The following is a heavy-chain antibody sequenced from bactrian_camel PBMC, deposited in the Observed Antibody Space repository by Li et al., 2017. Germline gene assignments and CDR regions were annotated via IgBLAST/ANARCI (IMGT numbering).Heavy chain of an antibody. CDR3: VTDITSKDYASWNY. D-gene: IGHD1*01. CDR1: GYTGNDYG. CDR2: ISRGVAA. Sequence: VQLVESGGGSVQARGSLRLSCAASGYTGNDYGVGWFRQASEKEREGVASISRGVAAGYADSVKGRFTISRDNVRNTMSLRMTNLKTDDTSVYYCVTDITSKDYASWNYWGQGTQVTVS. J-gene: IGHJ4*01. V-gene: IGHV3S67*01.